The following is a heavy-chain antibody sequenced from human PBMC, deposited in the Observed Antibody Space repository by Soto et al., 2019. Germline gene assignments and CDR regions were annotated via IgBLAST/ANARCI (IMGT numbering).Heavy chain of an antibody. CDR2: ISGDGTTT. J-gene: IGHJ4*02. Sequence: VGSLRLSCIASGFPFSSYYMHWVRQAPGKGLMWVSRISGDGTTTTYADSVKGRFTISRDNTKNTVSLEMNSLRADDTAVYYCLFGCPPFWGQGTLVTVSS. V-gene: IGHV3-74*01. CDR3: LFGCPPF. D-gene: IGHD3-16*01. CDR1: GFPFSSYY.